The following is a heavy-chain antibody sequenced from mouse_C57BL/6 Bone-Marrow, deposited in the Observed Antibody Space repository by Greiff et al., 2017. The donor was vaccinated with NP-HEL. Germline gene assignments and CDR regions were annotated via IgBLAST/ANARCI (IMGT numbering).Heavy chain of an antibody. Sequence: QVQLQQSGAELVRPGTSVKVSCKASGYAFTNYLIEWVKQRPGQGLEWIGVINPGSGGTNYNEKFKGQATLTADKSSSTASMQLSSLTSEDSAVYFCARGGIYYDYAWFAYWGQGTLVTVSA. D-gene: IGHD2-4*01. J-gene: IGHJ3*01. CDR2: INPGSGGT. V-gene: IGHV1-54*01. CDR3: ARGGIYYDYAWFAY. CDR1: GYAFTNYL.